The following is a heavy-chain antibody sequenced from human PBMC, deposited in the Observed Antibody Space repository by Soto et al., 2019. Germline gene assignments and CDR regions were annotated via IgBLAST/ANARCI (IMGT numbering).Heavy chain of an antibody. CDR1: GGSVSSGSYY. D-gene: IGHD2-15*01. CDR2: IYYSGGT. Sequence: PSETLSLTCTVSGGSVSSGSYYWSWIRQPPGKGLEWIGYIYYSGGTNYNPSLKSRVTISVDTSKNQFSLKLSSVTAADTAVYYCARDRYCSGGSCYNYYYGMDVWGQGTTVTVSS. J-gene: IGHJ6*02. V-gene: IGHV4-61*01. CDR3: ARDRYCSGGSCYNYYYGMDV.